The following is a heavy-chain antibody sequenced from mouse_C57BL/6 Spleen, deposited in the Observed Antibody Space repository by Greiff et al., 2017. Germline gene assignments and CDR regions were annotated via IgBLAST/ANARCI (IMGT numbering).Heavy chain of an antibody. V-gene: IGHV10-1*01. CDR1: GFSFNTYA. J-gene: IGHJ1*03. CDR3: VRPYYGSSHWYFDV. D-gene: IGHD1-1*01. Sequence: EVKLMESGGGLVQPKGSLKLSCAASGFSFNTYAMNWVRQAPGKGLEWVARIRSKSNNYATYYADSVKDRFTISRDDSESMLYLQMNHLKTEDTAMYYCVRPYYGSSHWYFDVWGTGTTVTVAS. CDR2: IRSKSNNYAT.